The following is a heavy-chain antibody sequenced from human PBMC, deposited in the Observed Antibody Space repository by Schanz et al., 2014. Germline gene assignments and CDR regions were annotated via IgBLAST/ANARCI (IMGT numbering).Heavy chain of an antibody. Sequence: VQSVHSGTEVQKLGASVKVSCQTSGYTFTAYGINWVRQAPGQGLEWIGWISAQTGDTRYAQKMQGRVTMTRDVSSTSAFLELMSLRYDAADVYYCDRDHVATTDYDYVIYYLDVWATGITVIVSS. CDR3: DRDHVATTDYDYVIYYLDV. D-gene: IGHD3-16*01. J-gene: IGHJ6*03. V-gene: IGHV1-18*01. CDR2: ISAQTGDT. CDR1: GYTFTAYG.